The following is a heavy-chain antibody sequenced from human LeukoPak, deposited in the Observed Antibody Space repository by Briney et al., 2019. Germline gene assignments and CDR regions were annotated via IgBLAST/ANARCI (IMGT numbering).Heavy chain of an antibody. J-gene: IGHJ4*02. Sequence: GGSLRLSCAASGFTFTDYSMNWVRQAPGRGLEWVSSISSGGLYIFYADSVKGRFTISRDNAKNSLYLQMNSLRAEDTAVYYCARDRGTWIQLWPSDYWGQGTLVTVSS. CDR3: ARDRGTWIQLWPSDY. CDR1: GFTFTDYS. CDR2: ISSGGLYI. V-gene: IGHV3-21*01. D-gene: IGHD5-18*01.